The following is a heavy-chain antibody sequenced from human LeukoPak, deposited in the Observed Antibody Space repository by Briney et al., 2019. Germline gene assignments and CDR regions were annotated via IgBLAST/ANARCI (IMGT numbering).Heavy chain of an antibody. D-gene: IGHD1-1*01. Sequence: GGSLRLSCAASGFTFSSDEMNWVRQAPGEGLGWVSYISASGRTTYYADSVKGRFTISRDNAKNSLYLQMNSLRVEDTAIYYCARLVRREGYFDYWGQGTLVTVSS. CDR3: ARLVRREGYFDY. CDR2: ISASGRTT. V-gene: IGHV3-48*03. J-gene: IGHJ4*02. CDR1: GFTFSSDE.